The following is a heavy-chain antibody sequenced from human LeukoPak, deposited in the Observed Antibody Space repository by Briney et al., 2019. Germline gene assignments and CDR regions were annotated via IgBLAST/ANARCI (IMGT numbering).Heavy chain of an antibody. CDR1: GFTFSSYS. J-gene: IGHJ4*02. D-gene: IGHD3-22*01. Sequence: GGSLRLSCAASGFTFSSYSMNWVRQAPGKGLEWVSSISSSSYIYYADSVKGRFTISRHNAKNSLYLQMNSLRAEDTAVYYCARDSTDGSSGYYGRHFDYWGQGTLVTVS. CDR2: ISSSSYI. V-gene: IGHV3-21*01. CDR3: ARDSTDGSSGYYGRHFDY.